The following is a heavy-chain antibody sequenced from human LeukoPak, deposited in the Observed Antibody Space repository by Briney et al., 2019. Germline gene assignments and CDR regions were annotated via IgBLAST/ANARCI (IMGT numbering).Heavy chain of an antibody. Sequence: PGGSLRLSCSASGFTFSSYAIHWVRQAPGKGLEFVSAISSSGASAYYADSVKGRFTISRDNSKNTLYLQMNSLRAEDTAVYYCAKDKYQLLYKVTDAFDIWGQGTMVTVSS. J-gene: IGHJ3*02. CDR1: GFTFSSYA. CDR3: AKDKYQLLYKVTDAFDI. D-gene: IGHD2-2*02. CDR2: ISSSGASA. V-gene: IGHV3-64*04.